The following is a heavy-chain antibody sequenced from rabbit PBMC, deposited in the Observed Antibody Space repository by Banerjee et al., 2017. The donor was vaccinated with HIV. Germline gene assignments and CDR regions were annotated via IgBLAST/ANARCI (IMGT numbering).Heavy chain of an antibody. CDR3: ARADAAGDWKHYGMDL. V-gene: IGHV1S45*01. CDR1: GFALSSSYY. CDR2: IVAGSSGNT. D-gene: IGHD2-1*01. J-gene: IGHJ6*01. Sequence: QEQLVESGGGLVQPEGSLTLTCKASGFALSSSYYMCWVRQAPGKGLEWIGCIVAGSSGNTYYASWAKGRFTISKTSSTTVTLQMTSLTAADTATYFCARADAAGDWKHYGMDLWGPGTLVTVS.